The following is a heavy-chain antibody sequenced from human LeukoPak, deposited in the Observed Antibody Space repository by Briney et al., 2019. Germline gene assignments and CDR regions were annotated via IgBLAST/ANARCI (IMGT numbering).Heavy chain of an antibody. J-gene: IGHJ3*02. D-gene: IGHD4-17*01. V-gene: IGHV3-30-3*01. Sequence: GGSLRLSCAASGFTFSSYAMHWVRQAPGKGLEWVAVISYDGSNKYYADSVKGRFTISRDNSKNTLYLQMNSLRPEDTAVYYCAKDPNGDYIGTFDIWGQGTMVTVSS. CDR3: AKDPNGDYIGTFDI. CDR2: ISYDGSNK. CDR1: GFTFSSYA.